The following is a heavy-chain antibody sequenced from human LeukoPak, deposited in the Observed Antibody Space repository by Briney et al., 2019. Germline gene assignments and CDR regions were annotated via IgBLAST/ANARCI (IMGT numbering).Heavy chain of an antibody. D-gene: IGHD3-10*01. V-gene: IGHV4-59*01. Sequence: SETVSLTCTVSGGSISSNHWSWIRQPPGKGLEYIGYFHSSGGTNYNPSLKSRVTISVDTSKNQFSLKLSSVTAADTAVYYCARVEEGYGSGRRENYYYYYMDVWGKGTTVTISS. J-gene: IGHJ6*03. CDR3: ARVEEGYGSGRRENYYYYYMDV. CDR1: GGSISSNH. CDR2: FHSSGGT.